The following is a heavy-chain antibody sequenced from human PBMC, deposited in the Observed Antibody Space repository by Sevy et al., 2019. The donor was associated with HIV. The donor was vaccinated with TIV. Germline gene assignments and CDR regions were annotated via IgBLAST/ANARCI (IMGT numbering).Heavy chain of an antibody. Sequence: SETLSLTCTVSGGSISSGSYYWSWIRQPAGKGLEWIGRIYTSGSTNYNPSLKSRVTISVDTSKNQFSLKLSSVTAADTAVYYCARDVGSSWLGGEFDPWGQGTLVTVSS. CDR3: ARDVGSSWLGGEFDP. V-gene: IGHV4-61*02. D-gene: IGHD6-13*01. CDR1: GGSISSGSYY. CDR2: IYTSGST. J-gene: IGHJ5*02.